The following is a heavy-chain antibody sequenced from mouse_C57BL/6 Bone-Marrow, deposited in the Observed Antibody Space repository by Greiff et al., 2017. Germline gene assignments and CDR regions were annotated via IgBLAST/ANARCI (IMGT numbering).Heavy chain of an antibody. CDR2: IHPNSGST. CDR1: GYTFTSYW. J-gene: IGHJ1*03. CDR3: ARKGGYYYGSSYWYFDG. D-gene: IGHD1-1*01. V-gene: IGHV1-64*01. Sequence: QVQLQQPGAELVRPGASVKLSCKASGYTFTSYWMNWVKQRPGQGLGWIGMIHPNSGSTTYNEKFKSKATLTVDKSSSTAYMQLSSLTAEDSAVYYSARKGGYYYGSSYWYFDGGGTGTTVTVSS.